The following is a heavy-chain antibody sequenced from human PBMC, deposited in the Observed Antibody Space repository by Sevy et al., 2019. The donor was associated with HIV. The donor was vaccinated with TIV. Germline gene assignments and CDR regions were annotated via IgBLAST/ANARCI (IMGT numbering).Heavy chain of an antibody. CDR2: ISSSSSTI. D-gene: IGHD3-10*01. CDR1: GFTFSSYS. J-gene: IGHJ5*02. Sequence: GGSLRLSCAASGFTFSSYSMNWVRQAPGKGLEWVSYISSSSSTIYYADSVKGRFTIPRDNAKNSLYLQMNSLRDEDTAVYYCAREYYGSGSYEDFDPWGQGTLVTVSS. CDR3: AREYYGSGSYEDFDP. V-gene: IGHV3-48*02.